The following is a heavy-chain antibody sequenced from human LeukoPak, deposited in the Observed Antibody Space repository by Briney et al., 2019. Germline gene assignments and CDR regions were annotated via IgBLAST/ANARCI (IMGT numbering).Heavy chain of an antibody. Sequence: GRSLRLSCAASGFTFSSYGMHWVRQAPGKGLEWVAVISYDGSNKYYADSVKGRFTISRDNSKNTLYLQMNSLRAEDTAVYYCANPSVRVAATPDGYFDYWGQGTLVTVSS. J-gene: IGHJ4*02. V-gene: IGHV3-30*18. CDR1: GFTFSSYG. D-gene: IGHD2-15*01. CDR2: ISYDGSNK. CDR3: ANPSVRVAATPDGYFDY.